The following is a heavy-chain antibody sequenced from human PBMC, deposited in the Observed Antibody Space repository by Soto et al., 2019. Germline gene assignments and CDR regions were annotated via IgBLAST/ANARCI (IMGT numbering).Heavy chain of an antibody. Sequence: QLQLQESGSGLVKPSQTLSLTCAVSGGSISSGGYSWSWIRQPPGKGLEWIGYIYHSGSTYYNPSLKSRVTRSVDKSKNQFSLKLSSVTAADTAVYYCASGTWDEEGFDYWGQGTLVTVSS. D-gene: IGHD1-26*01. CDR3: ASGTWDEEGFDY. CDR2: IYHSGST. CDR1: GGSISSGGYS. V-gene: IGHV4-30-2*01. J-gene: IGHJ4*02.